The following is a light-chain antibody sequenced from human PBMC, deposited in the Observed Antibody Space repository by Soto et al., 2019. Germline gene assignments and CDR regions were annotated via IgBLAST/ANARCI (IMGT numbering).Light chain of an antibody. Sequence: EIVVTQSPGTLSVSPGEGATLSCRARQSVSNNLAWYQQRPGQAPRLLIHGASTRATGIPARFSGSGYGREFTLTISSLQSEDVAVYYCQQYNDWPYTFGQGTKLEIK. V-gene: IGKV3-15*01. CDR3: QQYNDWPYT. J-gene: IGKJ2*01. CDR2: GAS. CDR1: QSVSNN.